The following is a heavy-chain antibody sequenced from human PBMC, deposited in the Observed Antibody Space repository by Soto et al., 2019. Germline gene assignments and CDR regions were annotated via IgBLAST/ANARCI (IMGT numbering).Heavy chain of an antibody. CDR2: ISGSGGST. CDR1: GFTFSSYA. D-gene: IGHD2-15*01. CDR3: AKGPRYCSGGSCYSIHDAFDI. Sequence: EVQLLESGGGLVQPGGSLRLSCAASGFTFSSYAMSWVRQAPGKGLEWVSAISGSGGSTYYADSVKGRFTISRDNSKNTLYLQMNSLRAEDTDVYYCAKGPRYCSGGSCYSIHDAFDIWGQGTMVTVSS. V-gene: IGHV3-23*01. J-gene: IGHJ3*02.